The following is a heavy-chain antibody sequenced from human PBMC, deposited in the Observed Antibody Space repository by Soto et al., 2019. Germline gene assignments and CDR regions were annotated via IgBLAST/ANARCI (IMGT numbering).Heavy chain of an antibody. CDR1: GFTFSSYA. V-gene: IGHV3-23*01. CDR3: AKGHHPTFWSGYRPYYYYMDV. Sequence: EVQLLESGGGLVQPGGSLRLSCAASGFTFSSYAMSWVRQAPGKGLEWVSAISGSGGSTYYADSVKGRFTISRDNSKKTLYLQMNSLRAEDTAVYYCAKGHHPTFWSGYRPYYYYMDVWGKGTTVTVSS. CDR2: ISGSGGST. D-gene: IGHD3-3*01. J-gene: IGHJ6*03.